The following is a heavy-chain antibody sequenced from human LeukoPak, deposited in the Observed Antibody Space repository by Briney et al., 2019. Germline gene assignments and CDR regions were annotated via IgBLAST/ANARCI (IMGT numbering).Heavy chain of an antibody. Sequence: GRSLRLSCAASGFTFDDYAMHWVRQAPGKGLEWVSGISWNSGSIGYADSVKGRFTISRDNAKNSLYLQMNSLRAEDTAVYYCARAVGYSNYYYYYGMDVWGQGTTVTVSS. CDR3: ARAVGYSNYYYYYGMDV. J-gene: IGHJ6*02. CDR2: ISWNSGSI. CDR1: GFTFDDYA. V-gene: IGHV3-9*01. D-gene: IGHD4-11*01.